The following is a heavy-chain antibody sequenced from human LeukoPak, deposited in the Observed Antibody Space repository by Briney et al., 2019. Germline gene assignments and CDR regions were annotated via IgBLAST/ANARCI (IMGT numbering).Heavy chain of an antibody. V-gene: IGHV1-69*01. CDR2: IIPIFGTA. D-gene: IGHD2-15*01. J-gene: IGHJ5*02. CDR3: ARGHFTGYCSGGSCYGGSWFDP. Sequence: GASVKVSCKASGGTFSSYAISWVRQAPGQGLEWMGGIIPIFGTANYAQKFQGRVTITADESTSTAYMELSSLRSEDTAVYYCARGHFTGYCSGGSCYGGSWFDPWGQGTLVTVSS. CDR1: GGTFSSYA.